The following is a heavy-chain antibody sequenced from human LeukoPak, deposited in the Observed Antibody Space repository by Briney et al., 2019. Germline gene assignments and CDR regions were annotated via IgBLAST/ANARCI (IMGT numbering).Heavy chain of an antibody. CDR1: GYTFTSYA. CDR2: INAGNGNT. CDR3: AREYCSGGSCLNWFDP. D-gene: IGHD2-15*01. Sequence: ASVKVSCKASGYTFTSYAMHWVRQAPGQRLEWMGWINAGNGNTKYSQKFQGRVTITRDTSASTAYMEPSSLRSEDTAVYYCAREYCSGGSCLNWFDPWGQGTLVTVSS. V-gene: IGHV1-3*01. J-gene: IGHJ5*02.